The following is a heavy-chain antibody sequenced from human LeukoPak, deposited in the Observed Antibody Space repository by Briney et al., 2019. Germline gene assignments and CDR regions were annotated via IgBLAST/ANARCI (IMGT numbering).Heavy chain of an antibody. D-gene: IGHD4-17*01. V-gene: IGHV1-2*06. Sequence: ASVTVSCKASGYTFTGYYMHWVRQAPGQGLEWMGQINPNSGGTNYAQKFQGRVTMTRDTSISTAYMELSRLRSDDTAVYYCARPGTVTLPWVEDNYYMDVWGKGTTVTVSS. CDR1: GYTFTGYY. CDR3: ARPGTVTLPWVEDNYYMDV. J-gene: IGHJ6*03. CDR2: INPNSGGT.